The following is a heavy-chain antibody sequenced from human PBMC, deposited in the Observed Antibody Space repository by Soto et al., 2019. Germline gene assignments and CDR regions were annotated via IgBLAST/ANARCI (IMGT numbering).Heavy chain of an antibody. CDR3: ARDQSWHDLLGWFDP. V-gene: IGHV1-46*03. CDR2: IYPGGVNI. D-gene: IGHD1-1*01. Sequence: QVQLVQSGAEVKKPGASVKVSCKAIGYSFTSHYMHGVRQAPGQGLEWMGTIYPGGVNIAYAQKFQGRVTMTKDTSTSTGYMELTSLTSEDTAVYYCARDQSWHDLLGWFDPWGQGTLVTVSS. CDR1: GYSFTSHY. J-gene: IGHJ5*02.